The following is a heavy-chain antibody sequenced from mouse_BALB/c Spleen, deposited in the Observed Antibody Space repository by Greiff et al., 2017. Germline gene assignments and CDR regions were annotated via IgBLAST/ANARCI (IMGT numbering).Heavy chain of an antibody. CDR3: ARTFITTVVATNY. Sequence: QVQLQQSGAELMKPGASVKISCKATGYTFSSYWIEWVKQRPGHGLEWIGEILPGSGSTNYNEKFKGKATFTADTSSNTAYMQLSSLTSEDSAVYYCARTFITTVVATNYWGQGTTLTVSS. D-gene: IGHD1-1*01. CDR1: GYTFSSYW. V-gene: IGHV1-9*01. CDR2: ILPGSGST. J-gene: IGHJ2*01.